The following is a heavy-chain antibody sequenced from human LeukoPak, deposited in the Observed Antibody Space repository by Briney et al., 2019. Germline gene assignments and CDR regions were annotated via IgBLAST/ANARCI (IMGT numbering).Heavy chain of an antibody. CDR1: GGSISSYY. V-gene: IGHV4-59*01. D-gene: IGHD5-18*01. J-gene: IGHJ3*02. CDR2: IYYSGST. Sequence: PSETLSLTCTVSGGSISSYYWSWIRQPPGKGLEWIGYIYYSGSTNYNPSLKSRVTISVDTSKNQFSLKLSSVTAADTAVYNCARDNYSYGYLDAFDIWGQGTMVTVSS. CDR3: ARDNYSYGYLDAFDI.